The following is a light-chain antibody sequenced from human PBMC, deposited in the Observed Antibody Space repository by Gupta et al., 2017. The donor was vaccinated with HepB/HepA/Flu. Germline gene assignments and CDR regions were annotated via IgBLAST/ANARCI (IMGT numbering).Light chain of an antibody. CDR3: QKYNSAPWT. CDR2: AAS. J-gene: IGKJ3*01. Sequence: DIQMTQSPSSLSASVGDRVIITCRASQGISNYVAWYQQKPGKVPKLLIYAASTLQSGDPSRFSGSGAGKDFTLTISSLQHEDVATYYYQKYNSAPWTFGPGTKVDIK. V-gene: IGKV1-27*01. CDR1: QGISNY.